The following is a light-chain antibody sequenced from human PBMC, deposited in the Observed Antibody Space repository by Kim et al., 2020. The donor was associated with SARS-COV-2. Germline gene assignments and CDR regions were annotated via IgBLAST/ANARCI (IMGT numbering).Light chain of an antibody. CDR1: NSNIGNNY. V-gene: IGLV1-47*01. CDR2: RND. J-gene: IGLJ3*02. CDR3: SSWDDSRKVV. Sequence: ELTQPPSVSGTPGQRVTISCSGSNSNIGNNYLYWYQHLPGTSPTLLIYRNDQRPSGVSDRFPGSKSGTSGSLAISGLQAADEAIYYCSSWDDSRKVVFGGGTQLTVL.